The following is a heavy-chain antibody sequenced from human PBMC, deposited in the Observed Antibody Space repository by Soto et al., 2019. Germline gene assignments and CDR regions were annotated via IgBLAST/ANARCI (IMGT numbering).Heavy chain of an antibody. D-gene: IGHD6-19*01. V-gene: IGHV1-8*01. CDR3: ARAAVAARPRWYNWFDP. J-gene: IGHJ5*02. CDR2: MNPNSGET. CDR1: GYTFTDYD. Sequence: QEQLVQSGAEVKKPGASVKVSCKTSGYTFTDYDINWVRQATGQGLEWIGWMNPNSGETGYAQKFQGRVTMTRSASLSTAYLELSSLRSEDTAVYYCARAAVAARPRWYNWFDPWGQGTLVTVSS.